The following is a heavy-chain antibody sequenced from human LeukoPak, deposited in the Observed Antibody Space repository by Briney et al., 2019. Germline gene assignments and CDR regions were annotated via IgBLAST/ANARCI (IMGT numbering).Heavy chain of an antibody. CDR3: TISGSASYYSYYGLDV. Sequence: KPSETLSLTCTVSGGSISSSSYYWGWIRRPPGKGLEWIGEIYHTGSTNYNPSLRSRVTISVDKSKNQFSLNLTSVTAADTAVYYCTISGSASYYSYYGLDVWGQGTTVTVSS. D-gene: IGHD3-10*01. V-gene: IGHV4-39*07. CDR1: GGSISSSSYY. J-gene: IGHJ6*02. CDR2: IYHTGST.